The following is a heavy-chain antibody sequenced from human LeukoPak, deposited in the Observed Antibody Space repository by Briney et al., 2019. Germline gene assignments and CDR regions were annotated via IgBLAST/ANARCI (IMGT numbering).Heavy chain of an antibody. V-gene: IGHV3-21*04. J-gene: IGHJ6*03. CDR1: GFTFSSYS. Sequence: PGGSLRLSCAASGFTFSSYSMNWVRKAPGKGLEWVSSITTSSTYIYYADSVKGRFTISRDNAKNSLYQQIKSLTAQYTAVNYCARKPYNGGYWADYYYYMDVWGKGTTVTISS. CDR2: ITTSSTYI. D-gene: IGHD1-26*01. CDR3: ARKPYNGGYWADYYYYMDV.